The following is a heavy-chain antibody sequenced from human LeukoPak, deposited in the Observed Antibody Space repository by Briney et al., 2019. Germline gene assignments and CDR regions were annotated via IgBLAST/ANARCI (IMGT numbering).Heavy chain of an antibody. CDR3: ARDRGSYLDPYYFDY. D-gene: IGHD1-26*01. CDR1: GGSISSGSYY. CDR2: IYTSGST. Sequence: SETLSLTCTASGGSISSGSYYWSWIRQPAGKGLEWIGRIYTSGSTNYNPSLKSRVTISVDTSKNQFSLKLSSVTAADTAVYYCARDRGSYLDPYYFDYWGQGTLVTVSS. J-gene: IGHJ4*02. V-gene: IGHV4-61*02.